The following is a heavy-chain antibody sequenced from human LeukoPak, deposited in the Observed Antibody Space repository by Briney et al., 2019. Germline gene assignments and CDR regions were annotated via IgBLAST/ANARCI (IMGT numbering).Heavy chain of an antibody. Sequence: GGSLTLSCAASGFTFSSYYMSWIRQAPGKGLEWVSSIEYGESTTHYADSVRGRFTISRDNYKNTLYLQLTSVSDADTAVYFCARNSGWYGISWGEGTLVIVSS. D-gene: IGHD6-19*01. CDR1: GFTFSSYY. CDR2: IEYGESTT. V-gene: IGHV3-23*01. CDR3: ARNSGWYGIS. J-gene: IGHJ4*02.